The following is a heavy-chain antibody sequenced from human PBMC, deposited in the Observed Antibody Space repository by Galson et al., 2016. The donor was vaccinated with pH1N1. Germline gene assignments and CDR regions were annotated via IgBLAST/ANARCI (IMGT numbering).Heavy chain of an antibody. D-gene: IGHD1-26*01. CDR1: GYPFTRYY. J-gene: IGHJ4*02. Sequence: SVKVSCKASGYPFTRYYFHWVRQAPGQGLEWIGVIDPSNGGTTYAQKFQARVTMTRDTSTSTVYMDLSSLKAEDTAFYYCTRDLGRPRDYWGQGTLVTVSS. CDR3: TRDLGRPRDY. CDR2: IDPSNGGT. V-gene: IGHV1-46*01.